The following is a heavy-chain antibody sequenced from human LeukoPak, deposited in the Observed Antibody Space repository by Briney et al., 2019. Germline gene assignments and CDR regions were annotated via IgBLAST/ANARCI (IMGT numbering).Heavy chain of an antibody. V-gene: IGHV7-4-1*02. CDR2: INTNTGNP. CDR3: AREVLVHGYSYGGDY. CDR1: GYTFTSYA. J-gene: IGHJ4*02. Sequence: ASVKVSCKASGYTFTSYAMNWVRQAPGQGLEWMGWINTNTGNPTYAQGFTGRFVFSLDASVSTAYLQISSLKAEDTAVYYCAREVLVHGYSYGGDYWGQGTLVTVSS. D-gene: IGHD5-18*01.